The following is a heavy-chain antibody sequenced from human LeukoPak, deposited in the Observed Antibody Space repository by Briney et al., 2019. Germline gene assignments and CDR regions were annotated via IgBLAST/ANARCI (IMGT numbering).Heavy chain of an antibody. D-gene: IGHD6-6*01. CDR2: IDPIDSYT. CDR3: ATTGNYSSSYYYYSSGMDV. CDR1: GYSFTSYW. Sequence: GESLKISCKGSGYSFTSYWISWVRQMPGKGVEVMGRIDPIDSYTNYSASFQGHVTISADKSISTAYLQWSRLKASDTAMYYCATTGNYSSSYYYYSSGMDVWGQGTTVTVSS. V-gene: IGHV5-10-1*01. J-gene: IGHJ6*02.